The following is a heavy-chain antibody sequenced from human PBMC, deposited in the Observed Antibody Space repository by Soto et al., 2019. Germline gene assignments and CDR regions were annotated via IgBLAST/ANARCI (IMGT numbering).Heavy chain of an antibody. CDR1: GGYISSGCYY. J-gene: IGHJ5*02. CDR2: IYYGGSI. V-gene: IGHV4-61*01. D-gene: IGHD3-22*01. CDR3: TGAYYDINGYSLDP. Sequence: SETLSLTCTVSGGYISSGCYYWSWIRQHPGKGLEWIGYIYYGGSINYNPSLKSRVIISVDTAKNQFSLRLSPVTAADTAVYYCTGAYYDINGYSLDPWGQGTSVTVSS.